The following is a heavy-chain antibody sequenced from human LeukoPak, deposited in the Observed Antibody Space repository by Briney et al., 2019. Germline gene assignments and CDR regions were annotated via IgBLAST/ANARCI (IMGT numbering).Heavy chain of an antibody. J-gene: IGHJ6*03. CDR2: IYSGGST. Sequence: GGSLRLSCAASGFTVSSNYMSWVRQAPGKGLEWVSVIYSGGSTYYADSVKGRFTISRDNSKNTLYLQMNSLRAEDTAVYYCARCFGELLQNYHYYYMDVWGKGTTVTVSS. CDR1: GFTVSSNY. CDR3: ARCFGELLQNYHYYYMDV. V-gene: IGHV3-66*02. D-gene: IGHD3-10*01.